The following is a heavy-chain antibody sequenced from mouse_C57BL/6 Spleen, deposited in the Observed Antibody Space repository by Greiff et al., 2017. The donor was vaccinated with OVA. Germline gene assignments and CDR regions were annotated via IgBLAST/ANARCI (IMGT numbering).Heavy chain of an antibody. CDR2: IYPGSGST. Sequence: QVQLQQPGAELVKPGASVKMSCKASGYTFTSYWITWVKQRPGQGLEWIGDIYPGSGSTNYNEKFKSKATLTVDTSSSTAYMQLSSLTSEDSAVYYCAREDYGSIYCLDYWGQGTSVTVSS. CDR3: AREDYGSIYCLDY. CDR1: GYTFTSYW. V-gene: IGHV1-55*01. J-gene: IGHJ4*01. D-gene: IGHD1-1*01.